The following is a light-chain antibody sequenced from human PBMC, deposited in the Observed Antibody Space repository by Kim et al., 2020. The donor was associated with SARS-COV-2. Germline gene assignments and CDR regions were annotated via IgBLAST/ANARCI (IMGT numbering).Light chain of an antibody. Sequence: QPVLTQPPSASASLGTSVTLTCTLSSGYNNYKVDWYQQRPGKGPRFVMRVGTGGIVGSKGDGIPDRFSVLCSGLNRYLTIKNIQEEDESDYYCGADHGSGSIRWVFGGGTQLTVL. CDR3: GADHGSGSIRWV. V-gene: IGLV9-49*03. CDR1: SGYNNYK. J-gene: IGLJ3*02. CDR2: VGTGGIVG.